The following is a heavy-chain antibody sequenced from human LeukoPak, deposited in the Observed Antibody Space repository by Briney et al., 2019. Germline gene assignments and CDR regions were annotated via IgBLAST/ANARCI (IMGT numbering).Heavy chain of an antibody. J-gene: IGHJ4*02. V-gene: IGHV4-59*01. Sequence: PSETLSLTCTVSGGSISNYYWSWIRQPPGKGLEWIGYIFHTGTTNYNPSLKSRVTISVDTSRNQFSLKLTSVTAADTAVYYCARYFSGKTLDFWGQGTLVTVSS. CDR1: GGSISNYY. CDR3: ARYFSGKTLDF. CDR2: IFHTGTT. D-gene: IGHD1-26*01.